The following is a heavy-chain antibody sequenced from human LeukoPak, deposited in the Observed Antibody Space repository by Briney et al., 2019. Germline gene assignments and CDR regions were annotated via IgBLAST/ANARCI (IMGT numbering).Heavy chain of an antibody. CDR1: GFTFSSYS. CDR3: ARIKIRNYPDY. Sequence: PGGSLRLSCAASGFTFSSYSMNWVRQAPGKGLEWVSYISSSSSTIYYADSVKGRFTISRDNAKNSLYLQMNSLRAEDTAVYYCARIKIRNYPDYWGQGTLVTVSS. V-gene: IGHV3-48*01. CDR2: ISSSSSTI. D-gene: IGHD1-7*01. J-gene: IGHJ4*02.